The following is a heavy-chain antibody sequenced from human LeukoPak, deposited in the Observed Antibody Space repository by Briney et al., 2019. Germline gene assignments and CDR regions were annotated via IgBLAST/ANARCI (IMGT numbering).Heavy chain of an antibody. J-gene: IGHJ4*02. CDR1: GFTFSSYA. CDR2: ISGSGGST. V-gene: IGHV3-23*01. Sequence: GGSLRLSCAASGFTFSSYAMSWVRQAPGKGLEWVSAISGSGGSTYYADSVEGRFTISRDNSKNTLYLQMNSLKTEDTAVYYCTRRSSAAGRQYFDYWGQGTLVTVSS. D-gene: IGHD6-13*01. CDR3: TRRSSAAGRQYFDY.